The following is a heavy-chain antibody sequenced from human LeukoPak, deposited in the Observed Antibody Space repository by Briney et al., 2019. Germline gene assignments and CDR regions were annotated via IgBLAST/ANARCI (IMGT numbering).Heavy chain of an antibody. J-gene: IGHJ4*02. D-gene: IGHD6-13*01. CDR1: GGSTSSYY. Sequence: PSETLSLTCTVSGGSTSSYYWNWIRQPAGKGLEWIGRVYTSGSTNYNPSLKSRVTMSVDTSKNQFSLRLSSVTAADTAVYYCARENMVAAGTGVDSWGQGTLVIVSS. CDR2: VYTSGST. CDR3: ARENMVAAGTGVDS. V-gene: IGHV4-4*07.